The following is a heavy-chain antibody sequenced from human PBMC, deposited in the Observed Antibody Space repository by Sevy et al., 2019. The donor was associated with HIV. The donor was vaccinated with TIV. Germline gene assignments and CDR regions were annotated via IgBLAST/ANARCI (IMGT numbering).Heavy chain of an antibody. CDR2: INPNSGGT. Sequence: ASVKVSCKASGYTFTGYYMHWVRQAPGQGLEWMGWINPNSGGTNYAQKFQGGVTMTRDRSISTAYMELSRLGSDDTAVYYCARVRVLGGYPTQYYFDYWGQGTLVTVSS. CDR3: ARVRVLGGYPTQYYFDY. D-gene: IGHD5-12*01. V-gene: IGHV1-2*02. J-gene: IGHJ4*02. CDR1: GYTFTGYY.